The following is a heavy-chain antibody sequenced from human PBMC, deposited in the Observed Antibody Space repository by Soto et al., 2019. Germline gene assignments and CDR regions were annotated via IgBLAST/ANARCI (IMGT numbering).Heavy chain of an antibody. D-gene: IGHD2-2*01. V-gene: IGHV3-33*01. CDR3: ARETSAFDI. Sequence: GGSLRLSCAAYGFTFSSYGMHWVRQAPGKGLEWVAVIWYDGSNKYYADSVKGRFTISRDNSKNTLYLQMNSLRAEDTAVYYCARETSAFDIWGQGTMVTVSS. CDR2: IWYDGSNK. J-gene: IGHJ3*02. CDR1: GFTFSSYG.